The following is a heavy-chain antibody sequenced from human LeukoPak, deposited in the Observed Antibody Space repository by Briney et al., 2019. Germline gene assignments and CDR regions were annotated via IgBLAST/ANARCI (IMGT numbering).Heavy chain of an antibody. Sequence: PSETLSLTCTVSGGSISSSSYYWGWIRQPPGKGLEWIGSIYYSGSTYYNPSLKSRVTISVDTSKNQFSLKLSSVTAADTAVYYCARHTGYEYQLLYWGGYNWFDPWGQGTLVTVSS. D-gene: IGHD2-2*02. CDR2: IYYSGST. J-gene: IGHJ5*02. V-gene: IGHV4-39*01. CDR1: GGSISSSSYY. CDR3: ARHTGYEYQLLYWGGYNWFDP.